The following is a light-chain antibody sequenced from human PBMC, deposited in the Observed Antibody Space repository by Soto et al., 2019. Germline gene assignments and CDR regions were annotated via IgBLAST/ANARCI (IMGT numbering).Light chain of an antibody. V-gene: IGKV3-11*01. Sequence: EIVLTQSPATLSLSPGERATLSCRASQSVSSYLDWYQQKPGQAPRILFYEASNRAAGIPSRFSGSGSGTDFTLTISGLEPEDFAVYYCQQRSYWLTFGGGTKVEI. J-gene: IGKJ4*01. CDR1: QSVSSY. CDR3: QQRSYWLT. CDR2: EAS.